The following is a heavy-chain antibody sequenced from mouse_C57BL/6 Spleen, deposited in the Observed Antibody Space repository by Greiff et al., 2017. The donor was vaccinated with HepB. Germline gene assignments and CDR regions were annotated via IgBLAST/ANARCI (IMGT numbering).Heavy chain of an antibody. CDR3: ARSPTTVVATDAMDY. J-gene: IGHJ4*01. D-gene: IGHD1-1*01. V-gene: IGHV1-36*01. CDR2: VYPYNGGT. CDR1: GFTFTDYY. Sequence: EVQLQESGPVLVKPGPSVKISCKASGFTFTDYYMHWVKQSHGKSLEWIGLVYPYNGGTSYNQKFKGKATLTVDTSSSTAYMELNSLTSEDSAVYYCARSPTTVVATDAMDYWGQGTSVTVSS.